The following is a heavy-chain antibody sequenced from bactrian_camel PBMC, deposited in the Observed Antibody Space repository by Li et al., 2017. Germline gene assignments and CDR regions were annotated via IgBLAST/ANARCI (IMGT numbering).Heavy chain of an antibody. J-gene: IGHJ6*01. CDR1: GWTYNNNW. D-gene: IGHD3*01. CDR2: MYTGGVSA. V-gene: IGHV3S25*01. Sequence: QLVESGGGSVQAGGSLRLSCAVSGWTYNNNWMAWFRQVPGKEREGVAIMYTGGVSANYLDSVRGRFTISQDHAKNVLYLQMNSLKPDDTAVYYCTAVSGYWGQGTQVTVS. CDR3: TAVSGY.